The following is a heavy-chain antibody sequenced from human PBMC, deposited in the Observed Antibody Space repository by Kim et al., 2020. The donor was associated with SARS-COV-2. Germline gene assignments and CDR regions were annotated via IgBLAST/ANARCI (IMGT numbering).Heavy chain of an antibody. CDR2: INNDGSST. V-gene: IGHV3-74*01. J-gene: IGHJ4*02. CDR3: AWSFGEPPGGY. D-gene: IGHD3-10*01. CDR1: GFTFSSYW. Sequence: GGSLRLSCAASGFTFSSYWMHWVRQAPGKGLVWVSRINNDGSSTSYADSVKGRFTISRDNAKNTLYLQMNSLRAEDTAVYYCAWSFGEPPGGYWGQGTLVTVSS.